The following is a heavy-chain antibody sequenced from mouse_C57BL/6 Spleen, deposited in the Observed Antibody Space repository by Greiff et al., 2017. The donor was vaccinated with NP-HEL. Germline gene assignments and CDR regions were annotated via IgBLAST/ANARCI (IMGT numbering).Heavy chain of an antibody. CDR2: IGPGSGST. V-gene: IGHV1-77*01. J-gene: IGHJ1*03. Sequence: QVQLQQSGAELVKPGDSVKISCKASGYTFTDYYINWVKQRPGQGLEWIGKIGPGSGSTYYNEKFKGKATLTADKSSSTAYMQLSSLTSEDSAVYFGARAVYYGSSYPWCFDGWGTGTTVTVSS. D-gene: IGHD1-1*01. CDR1: GYTFTDYY. CDR3: ARAVYYGSSYPWCFDG.